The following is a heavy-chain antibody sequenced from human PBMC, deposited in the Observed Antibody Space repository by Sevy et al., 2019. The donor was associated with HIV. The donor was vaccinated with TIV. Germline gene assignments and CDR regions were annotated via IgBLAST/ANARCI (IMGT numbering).Heavy chain of an antibody. Sequence: GGSLRLSCAASGFTFSSYGMHWVRQAPGKGLEWVAVIWYDGSNKYYADSVKGRFTISRDNSKNTLYLQMNSLRAEDTAVYYWAKSGLRWSGYYYYMDVWGKGTTVTVSS. CDR2: IWYDGSNK. CDR1: GFTFSSYG. V-gene: IGHV3-33*06. J-gene: IGHJ6*03. CDR3: AKSGLRWSGYYYYMDV. D-gene: IGHD4-17*01.